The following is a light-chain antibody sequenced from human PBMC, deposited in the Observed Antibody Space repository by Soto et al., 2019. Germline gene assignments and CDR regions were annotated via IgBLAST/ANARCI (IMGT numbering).Light chain of an antibody. V-gene: IGKV1-5*01. Sequence: DIRMTQSPSTLSASVGDRVTITCRASQSISTWLAWYQQKPGKAPKLLIYDASSLESGVPSRFSGSGSGTEFTLTISSLQPDDFATYYCQQYNSYCTFGQGTKLEIK. CDR1: QSISTW. J-gene: IGKJ2*02. CDR3: QQYNSYCT. CDR2: DAS.